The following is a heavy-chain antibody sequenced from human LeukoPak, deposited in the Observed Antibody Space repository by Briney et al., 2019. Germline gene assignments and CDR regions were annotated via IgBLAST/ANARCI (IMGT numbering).Heavy chain of an antibody. CDR2: IYYSGST. Sequence: SETLSLTCTVSGGSVSSYSYYWICIRPPPGKGLKWIGYIYYSGSTNYTPSLNSPVTISVDTSKSPFSLKLSSVTAADTAVYYCASSDITGTTYYYYGMDVWGQGTTVTVSS. J-gene: IGHJ6*02. D-gene: IGHD1-20*01. CDR1: GGSVSSYSYY. V-gene: IGHV4-61*01. CDR3: ASSDITGTTYYYYGMDV.